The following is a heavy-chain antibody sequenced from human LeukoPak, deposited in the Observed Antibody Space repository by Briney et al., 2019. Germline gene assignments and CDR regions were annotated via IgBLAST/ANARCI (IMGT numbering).Heavy chain of an antibody. CDR2: ISERGGGT. J-gene: IGHJ4*02. CDR3: AKRGVVIRGILVIGYHQEAYHYDF. CDR1: GFSISSND. D-gene: IGHD3-10*01. V-gene: IGHV3-23*01. Sequence: GGSLRLSCTASGFSISSNDMNWVRQSPGKGLEWVSYISERGGGTTYADSVKGRFTISRDTSLNTLYLQMNNLKADDTAVYFCAKRGVVIRGILVIGYHQEAYHYDFWGQGVLVTVSS.